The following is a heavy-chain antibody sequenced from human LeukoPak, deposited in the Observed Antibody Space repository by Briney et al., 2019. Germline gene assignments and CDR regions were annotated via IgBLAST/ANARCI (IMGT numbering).Heavy chain of an antibody. CDR2: IYSGGST. CDR1: GFTVSSNY. Sequence: GGSLRLSCAASGFTVSSNYMSWVRQAPGKGLEWVSVIYSGGSTYYADSVKGRFTISRDNSKNTLYLQMNSLRAEDTAVYYCARDYGGSDYFDYWGQGTLVTVSS. J-gene: IGHJ4*02. CDR3: ARDYGGSDYFDY. D-gene: IGHD3-10*01. V-gene: IGHV3-66*01.